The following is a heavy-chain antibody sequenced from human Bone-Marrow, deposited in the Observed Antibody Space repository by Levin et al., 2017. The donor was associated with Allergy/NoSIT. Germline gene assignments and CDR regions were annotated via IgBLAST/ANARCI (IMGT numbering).Heavy chain of an antibody. CDR1: GFTFSSYS. Sequence: GGSLRLSCAASGFTFSSYSMNWVRQAPGKGLEWVSSISSSSSYIYYADSVKGRFTISRDNAKNSLYLQMNSLRVEDTAVYYCARVIAVAGNDYWGQGTLVTVSS. V-gene: IGHV3-21*01. CDR3: ARVIAVAGNDY. J-gene: IGHJ4*02. CDR2: ISSSSSYI. D-gene: IGHD6-19*01.